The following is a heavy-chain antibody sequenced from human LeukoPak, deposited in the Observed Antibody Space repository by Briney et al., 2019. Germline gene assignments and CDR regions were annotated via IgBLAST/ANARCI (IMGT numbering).Heavy chain of an antibody. D-gene: IGHD2-21*01. CDR1: QSPPSSNL. J-gene: IGHJ4*02. Sequence: GGPLKLPFAAPQSPPSSNLFPWSPQPQAKGFNWLPVISSDGNNKDYADSVRGRFTISRDNSENTLYLQMNSLIIEDTAIYYCVRGTDYYSHGYLDYWGQGTLVTVSS. V-gene: IGHV3-30-3*01. CDR2: ISSDGNNK. CDR3: VRGTDYYSHGYLDY.